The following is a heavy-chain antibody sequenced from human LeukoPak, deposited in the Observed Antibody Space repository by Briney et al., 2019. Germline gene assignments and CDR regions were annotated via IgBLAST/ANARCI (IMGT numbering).Heavy chain of an antibody. V-gene: IGHV3-23*01. J-gene: IGHJ3*01. CDR3: ARSSYSSSSSV. CDR2: INDNGAKT. Sequence: GGSLRLSCAASGFAFYDYAMSWVRQPPGKGLEWVSGINDNGAKTFYADSVKGRLTISRDNSRSTLYLQMNSLRAEDTAVYYCARSSYSSSSSVWGQGTMVTVSS. D-gene: IGHD6-6*01. CDR1: GFAFYDYA.